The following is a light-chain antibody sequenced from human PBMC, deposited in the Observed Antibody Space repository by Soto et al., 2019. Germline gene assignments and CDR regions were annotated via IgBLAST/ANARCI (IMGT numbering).Light chain of an antibody. V-gene: IGLV1-44*01. J-gene: IGLJ2*01. CDR2: SNN. CDR3: AAWDDSLNGPVV. CDR1: SSNIGSNT. Sequence: QSVLTQPPSASGTPGQRVTISCSGSSSNIGSNTVNWYQQLPGTAPKLLIYSNNQRPSGVPDRFSGSKSGTSASLAISGPQFEDEGDYYWAAWDDSLNGPVVFGGGTKLTGL.